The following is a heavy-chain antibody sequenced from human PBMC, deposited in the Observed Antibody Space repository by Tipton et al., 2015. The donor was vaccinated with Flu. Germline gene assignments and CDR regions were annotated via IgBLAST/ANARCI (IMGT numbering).Heavy chain of an antibody. Sequence: TLSFTCAVSGDSIRNDYFWGWIRQPPGKGLEWIATIHRSGSTKYNPSLKSRVTITVDTSKNQFSLRLTSMTAADTALYYCARRDYSSYVSDPKSCFDPWGQGTLVAVSS. D-gene: IGHD4-11*01. CDR1: GDSIRNDYF. J-gene: IGHJ5*02. CDR3: ARRDYSSYVSDPKSCFDP. V-gene: IGHV4-38-2*01. CDR2: IHRSGST.